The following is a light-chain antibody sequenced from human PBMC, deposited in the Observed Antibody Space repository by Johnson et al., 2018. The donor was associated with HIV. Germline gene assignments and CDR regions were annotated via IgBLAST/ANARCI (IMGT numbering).Light chain of an antibody. CDR2: QNT. J-gene: IGLJ1*01. Sequence: QSVLTQPPSVSAAPGQKVTISCSGSSSNIGNNYVSWYQQLPGTAPKLLIYQNTWRPSWIPDRFSGSTSGASATLAITGLPTGDEADYYCGTWDNSLKAEVFGTGTKVTVL. CDR1: SSNIGNNY. V-gene: IGLV1-51*02. CDR3: GTWDNSLKAEV.